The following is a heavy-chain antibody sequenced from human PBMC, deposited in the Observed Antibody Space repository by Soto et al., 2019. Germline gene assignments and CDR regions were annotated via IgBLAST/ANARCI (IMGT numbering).Heavy chain of an antibody. Sequence: GGSLRLSCAASEFTISSHWMHWVRQAPGKGLEWVSSISSSSSYIYYADSVKGRFTISRDNAKNSLYLQMNSLRAEDTAVYYCARDRGSDYGDYGGYYYYYYMDVWGKGTTVTVSS. CDR2: ISSSSSYI. CDR3: ARDRGSDYGDYGGYYYYYYMDV. V-gene: IGHV3-21*01. J-gene: IGHJ6*03. CDR1: EFTISSHW. D-gene: IGHD4-17*01.